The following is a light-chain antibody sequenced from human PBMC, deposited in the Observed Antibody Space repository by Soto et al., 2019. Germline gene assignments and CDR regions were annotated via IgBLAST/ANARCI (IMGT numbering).Light chain of an antibody. Sequence: QSVLTQQPSESGTPGQRVTISCSGSRSNIGSNTVNWYQQLPGTAPKFLIYSNNQRPSGVPKRFSGSKSGTSASLAISGLQSEDEADYYCATWDDSLNGHVVFGGGTKLTVL. J-gene: IGLJ2*01. CDR2: SNN. V-gene: IGLV1-44*01. CDR3: ATWDDSLNGHVV. CDR1: RSNIGSNT.